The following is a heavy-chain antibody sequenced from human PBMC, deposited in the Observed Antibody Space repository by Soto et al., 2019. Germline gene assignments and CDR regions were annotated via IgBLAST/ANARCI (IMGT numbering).Heavy chain of an antibody. CDR1: GYTFTSYD. CDR2: MNPNSGNT. CDR3: ARVLSWASYYDFWSGYYNYYYYGMDV. D-gene: IGHD3-3*01. J-gene: IGHJ6*02. V-gene: IGHV1-8*01. Sequence: QVQLEQSGAEVKKPGASVKVSCKASGYTFTSYDINWVRQATGQGLEWMGWMNPNSGNTGYAQKFQGRVTMTRNTAVSTAYRELSSLRSEDTAVYYCARVLSWASYYDFWSGYYNYYYYGMDVWGQGTTVTVSS.